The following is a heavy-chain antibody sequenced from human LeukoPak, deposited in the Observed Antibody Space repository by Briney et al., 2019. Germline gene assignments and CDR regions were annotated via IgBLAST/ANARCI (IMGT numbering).Heavy chain of an antibody. CDR1: GFTFSSYA. J-gene: IGHJ3*01. V-gene: IGHV3-30-3*01. Sequence: GGSLRLSCAASGFTFSSYAMHWVRQAPGKGLEWVSAMSYDGFSKYYADSTKGRFTISRDEFKATVFLQMKSLRPEDTAVYYCAREGHTSGYCGDFDVWGQGTTVVVSS. D-gene: IGHD5-18*01. CDR2: MSYDGFSK. CDR3: AREGHTSGYCGDFDV.